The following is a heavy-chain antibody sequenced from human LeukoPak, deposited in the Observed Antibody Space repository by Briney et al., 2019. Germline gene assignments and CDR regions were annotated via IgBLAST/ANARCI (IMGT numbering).Heavy chain of an antibody. CDR1: GGSISSGDYY. D-gene: IGHD4-17*01. J-gene: IGHJ4*02. Sequence: SQTLSLTCTVSGGSISSGDYYWSWIRQPPGKGLEWIGYIYYSGSTYYNPSLKSRVTISVDTYKNQFSLKLSSVTAADTAVYYCARVNLHDYGAHFDYWGQGTLVTVSS. CDR2: IYYSGST. CDR3: ARVNLHDYGAHFDY. V-gene: IGHV4-30-4*08.